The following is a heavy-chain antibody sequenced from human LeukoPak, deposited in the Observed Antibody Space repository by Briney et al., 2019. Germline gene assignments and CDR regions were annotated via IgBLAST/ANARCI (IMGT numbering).Heavy chain of an antibody. CDR3: ARAYCSGGSCYSGFDY. J-gene: IGHJ4*02. CDR2: IYSSGNT. Sequence: SETLSLTCTVSRGFISHYYWNWMRQSAGKGLEWIGHIYSSGNTNYNPSLQSRVTMSVDTSKNQFSLKMTSVTAADTAVYYCARAYCSGGSCYSGFDYWGQGTLVTVSS. D-gene: IGHD2-15*01. CDR1: RGFISHYY. V-gene: IGHV4-4*07.